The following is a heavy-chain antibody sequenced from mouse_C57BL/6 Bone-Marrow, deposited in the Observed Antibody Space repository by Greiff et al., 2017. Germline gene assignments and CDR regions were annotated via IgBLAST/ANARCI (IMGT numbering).Heavy chain of an antibody. CDR3: ARCNYSRAWFAY. CDR1: GYSFTGYY. V-gene: IGHV1-42*01. D-gene: IGHD2-5*01. J-gene: IGHJ3*01. CDR2: INPSTGGT. Sequence: VQLQQSGPELVKPGASVKISCKASGYSFTGYYMNWVKQSPEKSLEWIGEINPSTGGTTYNQKFKDKATLTVYKSSSTAYMQLKSLTSEDSAVYYCARCNYSRAWFAYGGQGTLVTVSA.